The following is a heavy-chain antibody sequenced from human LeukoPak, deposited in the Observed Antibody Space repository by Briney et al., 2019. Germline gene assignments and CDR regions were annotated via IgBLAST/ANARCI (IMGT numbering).Heavy chain of an antibody. CDR3: ARSVTAANWFDP. J-gene: IGHJ5*02. V-gene: IGHV3-21*01. D-gene: IGHD2-21*02. CDR2: ISGSSSTYI. CDR1: GFTFSSYT. Sequence: GGSLRLSCAASGFTFSSYTMNRVRQAPGKGLEWISSISGSSSTYIYYSDSVQGRFTISRDNAKNSLSLQMNSLRAEDTAVYYCARSVTAANWFDPWGQGTLVTVSS.